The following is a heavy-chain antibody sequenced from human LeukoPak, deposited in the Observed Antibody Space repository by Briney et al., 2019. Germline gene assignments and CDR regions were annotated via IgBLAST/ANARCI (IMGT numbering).Heavy chain of an antibody. V-gene: IGHV3-64*01. CDR2: ISSNGGST. J-gene: IGHJ3*02. D-gene: IGHD2-15*01. CDR1: GFTFSSYS. Sequence: GRSLRLSCAASGFTFSSYSMNWVRQAPGKGLEYVSAISSNGGSTYYANSVKGRFTISRDNSKNTLYLQMNSLRAEDTAVYYCAIRPGGSSLRDAFDIWGQGTMVTVSS. CDR3: AIRPGGSSLRDAFDI.